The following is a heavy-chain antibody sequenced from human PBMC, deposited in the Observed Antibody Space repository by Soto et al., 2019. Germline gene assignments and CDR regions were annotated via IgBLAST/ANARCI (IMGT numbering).Heavy chain of an antibody. CDR3: ASGKGDYGFGAFDL. J-gene: IGHJ3*01. CDR2: ISSSSSYI. Sequence: GGSLRLSCAASGFTFSSYSMNWVRQAPGKGLEWVSSISSSSSYIYYADSVKGRFTISRDNAKNSLYLQMNSLRAEDTAVYYCASGKGDYGFGAFDLWGQGTMVTVSS. D-gene: IGHD4-17*01. V-gene: IGHV3-21*01. CDR1: GFTFSSYS.